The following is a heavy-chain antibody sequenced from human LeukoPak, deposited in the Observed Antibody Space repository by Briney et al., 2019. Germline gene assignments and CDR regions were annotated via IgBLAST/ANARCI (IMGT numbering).Heavy chain of an antibody. CDR3: ARDRVHWFDP. CDR1: GGSISSGGYY. Sequence: SQTLSLTCTVSGGSISSGGYYWSWLRQHRGKGLEWIVYIYYSWSTYYNPSLQSRVTISVDTSKNQFSLKLSSVTAADTAVYYCARDRVHWFDPWGQRTLVTVSS. D-gene: IGHD3-10*01. J-gene: IGHJ5*02. CDR2: IYYSWST. V-gene: IGHV4-31*03.